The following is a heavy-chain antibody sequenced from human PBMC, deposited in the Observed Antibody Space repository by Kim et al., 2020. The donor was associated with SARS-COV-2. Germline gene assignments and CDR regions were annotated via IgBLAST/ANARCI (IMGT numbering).Heavy chain of an antibody. D-gene: IGHD5-12*01. Sequence: YAQRFQGRVTISRDTSAGTASMELSSLRSEDTAVCYCARGGYSDAWYFDRWGRGTLVTVSS. CDR3: ARGGYSDAWYFDR. J-gene: IGHJ2*01. V-gene: IGHV1-3*01.